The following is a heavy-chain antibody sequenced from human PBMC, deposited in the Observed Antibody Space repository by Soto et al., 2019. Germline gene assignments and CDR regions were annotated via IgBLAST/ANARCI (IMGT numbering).Heavy chain of an antibody. CDR3: ARLVYHTRLNYMYFDF. D-gene: IGHD3-10*01. V-gene: IGHV4-4*02. J-gene: IGHJ4*02. CDR1: GVSLTSGNW. CDR2: IFHDGTA. Sequence: SETLSLTCAVSGVSLTSGNWWTWVRQSPQRGLEYIGEIFHDGTANYYPSFERRVAMSVDTSRNQFSLKLTSVTAADTAVYFCARLVYHTRLNYMYFDFWGPGTLIT.